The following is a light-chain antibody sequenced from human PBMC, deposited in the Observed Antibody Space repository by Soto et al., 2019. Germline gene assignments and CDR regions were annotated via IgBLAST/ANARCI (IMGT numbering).Light chain of an antibody. CDR2: DVS. CDR1: TSDIGGYNY. Sequence: QSALTQPASVSGSPGQSITISCTGTTSDIGGYNYVSWYQQHPGKAPKLMIYDVSNRPSGFSNRFSGSKSGNTASLTISGLQAEDEADYYCSSYTGSNTYVFGTGTKLTVL. V-gene: IGLV2-14*01. CDR3: SSYTGSNTYV. J-gene: IGLJ1*01.